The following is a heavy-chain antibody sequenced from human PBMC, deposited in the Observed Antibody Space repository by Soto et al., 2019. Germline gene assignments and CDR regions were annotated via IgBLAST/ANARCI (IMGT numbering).Heavy chain of an antibody. D-gene: IGHD2-15*01. CDR3: ARMPGGSGLDAFDI. J-gene: IGHJ3*02. Sequence: SVKVSCKASGGTFSSYAISWVRQAPGQGLEWMGGIIPIFGTANYAQKFQGRVTITADESTSTAYMELSSLRSEDTAVYYCARMPGGSGLDAFDIWGQGTMVTVSS. CDR2: IIPIFGTA. CDR1: GGTFSSYA. V-gene: IGHV1-69*13.